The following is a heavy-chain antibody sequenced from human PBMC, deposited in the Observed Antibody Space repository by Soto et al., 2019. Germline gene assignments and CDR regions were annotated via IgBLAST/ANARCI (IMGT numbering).Heavy chain of an antibody. J-gene: IGHJ4*02. D-gene: IGHD3-16*01. CDR1: GFSFRSYG. CDR3: AKLVESVGGVSVVAY. Sequence: QVQLVESGGGAVQSGGSLRLSCAASGFSFRSYGMHWVRQAPGRGLEWVALSSWDGRHEYYADSVKGRFTISRDNSQNTLILEMHNLRPDDTAHYDCAKLVESVGGVSVVAYWGRGTLVTVSS. V-gene: IGHV3-30*18. CDR2: SSWDGRHE.